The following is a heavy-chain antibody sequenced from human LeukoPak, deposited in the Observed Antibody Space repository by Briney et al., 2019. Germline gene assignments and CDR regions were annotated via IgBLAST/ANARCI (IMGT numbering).Heavy chain of an antibody. CDR2: IYHSGST. D-gene: IGHD6-19*01. J-gene: IGHJ4*02. Sequence: PSETLSLTCVVSGYSISIGYYWGWIRQPPGKGLEWIGSIYHSGSTYYNPSLKSRVTISVDTSKNQFSLKLSSATAADTAVYYCARKYSSGWYGPFDYWGQGTLVTVSS. CDR1: GYSISIGYY. CDR3: ARKYSSGWYGPFDY. V-gene: IGHV4-38-2*01.